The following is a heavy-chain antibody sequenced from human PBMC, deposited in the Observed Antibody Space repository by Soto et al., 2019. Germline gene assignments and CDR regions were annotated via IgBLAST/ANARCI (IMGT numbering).Heavy chain of an antibody. CDR1: GGSISSSSYY. CDR3: ARSAYYYGSGSYYNRAFDI. CDR2: IYYSGST. J-gene: IGHJ3*02. Sequence: SSETLSLTCTVSGGSISSSSYYWGWIRQPPGKGLEWIGSIYYSGSTYYNPSLKSRVTISVDTSKNQFSLKLSSVTAADTAVYYCARSAYYYGSGSYYNRAFDIWGQGTMVTVSS. V-gene: IGHV4-39*07. D-gene: IGHD3-10*01.